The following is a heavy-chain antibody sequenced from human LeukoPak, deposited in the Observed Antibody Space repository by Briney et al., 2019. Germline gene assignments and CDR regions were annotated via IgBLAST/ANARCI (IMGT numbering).Heavy chain of an antibody. CDR2: IYPGDSDT. V-gene: IGHV5-51*01. CDR1: GYSFTSYW. D-gene: IGHD3-10*01. Sequence: GESLKISCKGSGYSFTSYWIGWVRQMPGKGLEWMGIIYPGDSDTRYSPSFQGQVTISANKSISTAYLQWSSLKASDTAMYYCARRLASYYGSGIGRAFDIWGQGTMVTVSS. CDR3: ARRLASYYGSGIGRAFDI. J-gene: IGHJ3*02.